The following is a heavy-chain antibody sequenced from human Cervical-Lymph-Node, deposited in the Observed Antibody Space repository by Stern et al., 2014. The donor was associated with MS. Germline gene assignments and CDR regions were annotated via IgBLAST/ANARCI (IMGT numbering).Heavy chain of an antibody. CDR3: AKQKWPVHTTMPHWDS. D-gene: IGHD5-18*01. CDR2: LSGSGGTT. Sequence: EVQLVESGGGPVQRGGSLRLSCAASGFTFTNYVMSWVRQAPGKGLEWVSSLSGSGGTTYYADSVKGRFTISRDNSKNTLYLQMNSLRVEDTAVYFCAKQKWPVHTTMPHWDSWGQGTLVTVSS. J-gene: IGHJ4*02. V-gene: IGHV3-23*04. CDR1: GFTFTNYV.